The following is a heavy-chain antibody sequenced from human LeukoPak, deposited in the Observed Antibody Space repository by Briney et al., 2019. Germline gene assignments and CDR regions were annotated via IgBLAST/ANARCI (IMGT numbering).Heavy chain of an antibody. J-gene: IGHJ3*02. D-gene: IGHD2-2*01. Sequence: PGGSLRLSCAASGFTVSSNYMSWVRQAPGKGLEWVSVIYSGGSTYYADSVKGRFTISRDNSKNTLYLQMNSLRAEDTAVYYCARGGSYQLLSGAFDIWGQGTMVTVSS. CDR2: IYSGGST. CDR1: GFTVSSNY. CDR3: ARGGSYQLLSGAFDI. V-gene: IGHV3-53*01.